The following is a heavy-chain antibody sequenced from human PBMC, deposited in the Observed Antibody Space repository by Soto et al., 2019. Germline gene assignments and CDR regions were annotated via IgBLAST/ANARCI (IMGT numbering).Heavy chain of an antibody. J-gene: IGHJ3*01. Sequence: QVQLVESGGGVVQPGRSLRLSCAASGFTFSSYAMHWVRQAPGKGLEWVAVVSHDGKTEYHAASVKGRFTISRDTSANILSLQMNSLRDEDTAVYYCGREPYISGHYSGGCDVWGQGTTVTDSS. CDR3: GREPYISGHYSGGCDV. V-gene: IGHV3-30*04. D-gene: IGHD3-22*01. CDR1: GFTFSSYA. CDR2: VSHDGKTE.